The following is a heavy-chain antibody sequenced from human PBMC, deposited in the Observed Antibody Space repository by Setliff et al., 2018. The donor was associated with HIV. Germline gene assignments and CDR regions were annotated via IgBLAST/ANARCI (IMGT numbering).Heavy chain of an antibody. V-gene: IGHV3-7*01. CDR2: IHKNGQSEK. Sequence: GGSLRLSCTAAGFTFGDYAMSWVRQAPGKGLEWVANIHKNGQSEKYYVDSVKGRFTISRDNTQNLVFLDMNSLRVEDTAVYYCAGSRGYFVKADWGQGTLVTVSS. CDR1: GFTFGDYA. CDR3: AGSRGYFVKAD. J-gene: IGHJ4*02. D-gene: IGHD3-10*01.